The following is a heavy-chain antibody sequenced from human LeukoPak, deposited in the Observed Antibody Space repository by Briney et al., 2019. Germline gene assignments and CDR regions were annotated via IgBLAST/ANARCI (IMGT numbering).Heavy chain of an antibody. CDR1: GGSISSGSYY. D-gene: IGHD3-22*01. CDR2: IYTSGST. CDR3: ASTDDGRYYDSSGYLVGY. V-gene: IGHV4-61*02. Sequence: PSETLSLTCTVSGGSISSGSYYWSWIRQPAGKGLEWIGRIYTSGSTNSNPSLKSRVTISVDTSKNQFSLKLSSVTAADTAVYYCASTDDGRYYDSSGYLVGYWGQGTLVTVSS. J-gene: IGHJ4*02.